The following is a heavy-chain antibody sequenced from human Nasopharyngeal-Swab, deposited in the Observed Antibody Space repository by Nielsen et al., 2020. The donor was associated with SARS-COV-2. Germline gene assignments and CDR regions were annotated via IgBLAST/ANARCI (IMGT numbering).Heavy chain of an antibody. CDR1: GFTFSNSW. CDR3: VNGGSLDF. V-gene: IGHV3-7*01. CDR2: IKQDGSEK. D-gene: IGHD2-15*01. Sequence: GGSLRLSCAASGFTFSNSWMSWVRQAPGKGLEWVANIKQDGSEKYYVDSVKGRFTISRENAKNSLYLQMNSLRAKDTGVYYCVNGGSLDFWGQGTLVTVSP. J-gene: IGHJ4*02.